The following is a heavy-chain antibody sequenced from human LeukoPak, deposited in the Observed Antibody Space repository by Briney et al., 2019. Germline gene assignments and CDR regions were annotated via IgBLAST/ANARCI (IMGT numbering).Heavy chain of an antibody. J-gene: IGHJ4*02. D-gene: IGHD4-17*01. CDR2: IYTSGST. V-gene: IGHV4-61*02. Sequence: PSQTLSLTCTVSGGSISSGSYYWSWIRQSAGKGLEWIGRIYTSGSTNYNPSLKSRVTISVDTSKNQFSLKLSSVTAADTAVYYCARDWGIATVTYFDYWGQGTLVTVSS. CDR1: GGSISSGSYY. CDR3: ARDWGIATVTYFDY.